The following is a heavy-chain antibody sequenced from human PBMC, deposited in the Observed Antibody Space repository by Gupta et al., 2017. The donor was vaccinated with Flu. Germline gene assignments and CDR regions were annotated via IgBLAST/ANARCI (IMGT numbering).Heavy chain of an antibody. D-gene: IGHD6-19*01. CDR3: AGSIAVAGTGYYFDY. Sequence: YANSVKGRFTISRDNSKNTLYLQMGSLRTEDMAVYYCAGSIAVAGTGYYFDYWGQGTLVTVSS. J-gene: IGHJ4*02. V-gene: IGHV3-64*01.